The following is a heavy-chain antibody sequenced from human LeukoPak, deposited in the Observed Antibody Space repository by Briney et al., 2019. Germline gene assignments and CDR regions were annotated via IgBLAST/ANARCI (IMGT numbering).Heavy chain of an antibody. CDR2: INPNSGGT. J-gene: IGHJ4*02. CDR1: GYTFTGYY. CDR3: ARSPISMVRGVIPFDY. Sequence: ASVKVSCKASGYTFTGYYMHWVRQAPGQGLEWMGWINPNSGGTNYAQKFQGRVTMTRDTSISTAYMELSRLRSDDTAVYYCARSPISMVRGVIPFDYWGQGALVTVSS. V-gene: IGHV1-2*02. D-gene: IGHD3-10*01.